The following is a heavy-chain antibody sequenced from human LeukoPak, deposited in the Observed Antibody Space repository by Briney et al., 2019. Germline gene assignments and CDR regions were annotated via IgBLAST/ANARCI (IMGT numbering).Heavy chain of an antibody. CDR1: GFTFSSYA. J-gene: IGHJ4*02. D-gene: IGHD5-18*01. CDR2: ISGSGGST. CDR3: AIPDTAMVTTRLGYFDY. V-gene: IGHV3-23*01. Sequence: GGSLRLSCAASGFTFSSYAMSWVRQAPGKGLEWVSAISGSGGSTYYAGSVKGRFTISRDNSKNTLYLQMNSLRAEDTAVYYCAIPDTAMVTTRLGYFDYWGRGTLVTVSS.